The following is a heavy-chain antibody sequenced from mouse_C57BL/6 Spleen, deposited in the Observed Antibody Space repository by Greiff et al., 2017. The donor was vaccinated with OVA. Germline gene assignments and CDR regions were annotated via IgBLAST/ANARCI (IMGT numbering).Heavy chain of an antibody. CDR1: GYTFTDYY. CDR2: INPNNGGT. Sequence: EVQLQQSGPELVKPGASVKISCKASGYTFTDYYMNWVKQSHGKSLEWIGDINPNNGGTSYNQKFKGKATLTVDKSSSTAYMELRSLTSDDSAVDYCARGGDGYFWFAYWGQGTLVTVSA. CDR3: ARGGDGYFWFAY. J-gene: IGHJ3*01. V-gene: IGHV1-26*01. D-gene: IGHD2-3*01.